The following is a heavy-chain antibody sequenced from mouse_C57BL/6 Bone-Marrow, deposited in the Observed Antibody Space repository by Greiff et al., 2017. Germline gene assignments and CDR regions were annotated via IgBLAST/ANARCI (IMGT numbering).Heavy chain of an antibody. Sequence: EVQVVQSGGDLVKPGGSLKLSCAASGYTFSSYGMSWVRQTPDKSLEWVATICSGGSYTYYPDSVKGRFTISRDNAKNSLDLQMSSRKSEDTAMYYCARGRRRKWFAYWGQGTLVTVSA. CDR2: ICSGGSYT. CDR1: GYTFSSYG. J-gene: IGHJ3*01. CDR3: ARGRRRKWFAY. V-gene: IGHV5-6*01.